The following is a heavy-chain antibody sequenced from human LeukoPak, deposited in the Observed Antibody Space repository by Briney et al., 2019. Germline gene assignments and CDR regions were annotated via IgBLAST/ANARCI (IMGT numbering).Heavy chain of an antibody. V-gene: IGHV4-31*03. Sequence: PSQTLSLTCTVSGGSISSGGYSWSWIRQHPGKGLEWIGYIYYSGSTYYNPSLKSRVTISVDTSKNQFSLKLSSVTAADTAVYYCAREGAAAGTPYYYYYYGMDVWGQGTTVTVSS. D-gene: IGHD6-13*01. J-gene: IGHJ6*02. CDR1: GGSISSGGYS. CDR3: AREGAAAGTPYYYYYYGMDV. CDR2: IYYSGST.